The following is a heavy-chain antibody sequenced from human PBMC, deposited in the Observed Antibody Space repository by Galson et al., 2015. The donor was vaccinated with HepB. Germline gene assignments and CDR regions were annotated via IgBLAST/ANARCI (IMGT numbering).Heavy chain of an antibody. CDR3: ARDLRWQDIYYYYGMDV. V-gene: IGHV1-3*01. CDR2: INAGNGNT. CDR1: GYTLTSYA. Sequence: SVKVSCKASGYTLTSYAMHWVRQAPGQRLEWMGWINAGNGNTKYSQKFQGRVTITRDTSASTAYMELSSLRSEDTAVYYCARDLRWQDIYYYYGMDVWGQGTTVTVSS. J-gene: IGHJ6*02. D-gene: IGHD2-15*01.